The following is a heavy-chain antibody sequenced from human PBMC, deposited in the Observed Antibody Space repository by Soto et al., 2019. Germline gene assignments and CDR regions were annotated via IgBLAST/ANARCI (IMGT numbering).Heavy chain of an antibody. D-gene: IGHD4-17*01. CDR1: GFTVSSTY. CDR2: IESGGST. CDR3: AKELGPFRLLHYYCYGLDG. Sequence: EEHLVEPGGGVIQRGGSLRLSCTASGFTVSSTYMSWVRQAPGMGLEWVAVIESGGSTHYADSVKGRFTISRDIPKNMIYLQLHTLRAENTAVYYCAKELGPFRLLHYYCYGLDGWGQGITVTVSS. J-gene: IGHJ6*02. V-gene: IGHV3-53*01.